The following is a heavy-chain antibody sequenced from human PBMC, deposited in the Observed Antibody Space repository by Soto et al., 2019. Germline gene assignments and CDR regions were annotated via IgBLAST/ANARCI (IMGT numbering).Heavy chain of an antibody. CDR3: ASTLYYDSRFDY. CDR1: GGSISSYY. CDR2: IYYSGST. D-gene: IGHD3-22*01. V-gene: IGHV4-59*01. J-gene: IGHJ4*02. Sequence: PSETLSLTCTVSGGSISSYYWSWIRQPPGKGLEWIGYIYYSGSTNYNPSLESRVTISVDTSKNQFSLKLSSVTAADTAVYYCASTLYYDSRFDYWGQGTLVTV.